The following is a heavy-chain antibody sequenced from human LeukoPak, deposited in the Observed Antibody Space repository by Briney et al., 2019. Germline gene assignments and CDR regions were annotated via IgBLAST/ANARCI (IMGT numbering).Heavy chain of an antibody. J-gene: IGHJ6*03. CDR2: ISSSSSTI. CDR3: ARRDIVVVPAAIHGDYYYYYYMDV. V-gene: IGHV3-48*01. CDR1: GFTFSSYS. D-gene: IGHD2-2*02. Sequence: GGSLRLSCAASGFTFSSYSMNLVRQAPGKGLEWVSYISSSSSTIYYADSVKGRFTISRDNAKNSLYLQMNSLRAEDTAVYYCARRDIVVVPAAIHGDYYYYYYMDVWGKGTTVTVSS.